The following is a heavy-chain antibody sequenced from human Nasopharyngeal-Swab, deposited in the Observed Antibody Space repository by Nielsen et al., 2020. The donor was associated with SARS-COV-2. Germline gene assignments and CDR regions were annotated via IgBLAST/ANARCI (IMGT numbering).Heavy chain of an antibody. V-gene: IGHV5-10-1*01. D-gene: IGHD5-18*01. CDR2: IDPSDSYT. CDR3: AREYTYGYYYYMDV. Sequence: DRQVTGTGLEWMGRIDPSDSYTNYSPSFQGHVTISADKSISTAYLQWSSLKASDTAMYYCAREYTYGYYYYMDVWGKGTTVTVSS. J-gene: IGHJ6*03.